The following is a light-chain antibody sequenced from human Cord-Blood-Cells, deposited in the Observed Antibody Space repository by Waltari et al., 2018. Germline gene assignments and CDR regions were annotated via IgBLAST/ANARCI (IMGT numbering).Light chain of an antibody. Sequence: QSALTQPASVSGSPGQSITISCTGTSSDVGGYNYVSWYQQHPGKAPKLMIYDVSNRPSGVSNRFSGSKSGNTASRTISRLQAKDESDYYCSSYTSSSTLVFGGGTKLTVL. J-gene: IGLJ2*01. CDR3: SSYTSSSTLV. CDR1: SSDVGGYNY. CDR2: DVS. V-gene: IGLV2-14*01.